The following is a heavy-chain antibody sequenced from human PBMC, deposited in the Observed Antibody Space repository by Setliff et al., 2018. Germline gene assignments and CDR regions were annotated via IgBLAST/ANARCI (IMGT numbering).Heavy chain of an antibody. V-gene: IGHV1-46*01. Sequence: ASVKVSCKASGYTSGTYYTHWVRQAPGQGLEWMGVINSSGTTTRYAQRFQGXXTMTRXXXXXXXXXXXXXXXXXXMAVYYCATVWVVXGLRSYFDYWGQGTLVTV. CDR1: GYTSGTYY. J-gene: IGHJ4*02. CDR2: INSSGTTT. CDR3: ATVWVVXGLRSYFDY. D-gene: IGHD3-10*01.